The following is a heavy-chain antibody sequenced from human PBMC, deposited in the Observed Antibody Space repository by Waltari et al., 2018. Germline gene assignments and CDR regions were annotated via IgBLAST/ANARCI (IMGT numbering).Heavy chain of an antibody. J-gene: IGHJ6*03. V-gene: IGHV4-34*02. D-gene: IGHD1-26*01. Sequence: QVQLRQWGAGLLKTSETLSLTCAVYGGSFSGYHWSWIRQPPGKGLEWIGEINHSGNTNQNPSLKSRVTISVDTSKNQFSLKLTSVTAADTAVYYCARNWELRGGMDVWGKGTTVTVSS. CDR1: GGSFSGYH. CDR3: ARNWELRGGMDV. CDR2: INHSGNT.